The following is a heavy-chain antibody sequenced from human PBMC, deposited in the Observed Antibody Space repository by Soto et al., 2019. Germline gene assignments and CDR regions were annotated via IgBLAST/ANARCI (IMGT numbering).Heavy chain of an antibody. V-gene: IGHV3-30*18. CDR1: GFTFSSYV. CDR3: ANRLIWFGAREDAFDS. D-gene: IGHD3-10*01. J-gene: IGHJ3*02. CDR2: ISYDGSNK. Sequence: ESGGGVVQPGRSLRLSCAASGFTFSSYVMHWVRQAPGKGLEWVAVISYDGSNKYYADYVKGRFTISRDNSKNTLYLQMNSRRAEDTAVYYCANRLIWFGAREDAFDSWGQGTMVTVSS.